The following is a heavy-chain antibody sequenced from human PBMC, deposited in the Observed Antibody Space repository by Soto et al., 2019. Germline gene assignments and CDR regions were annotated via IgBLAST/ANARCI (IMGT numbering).Heavy chain of an antibody. CDR2: IYHSGTT. Sequence: SETLSLTCAVSGGSIISNDWWSWIRQSPGEGLVGFGSIYHSGTTYYNPSLEGRVIISVDTSESRFALRLTCVTAADSAVYYYARSDNVGYYPYLGQGTLVTVSS. CDR1: GGSIISNDW. D-gene: IGHD3-3*01. J-gene: IGHJ4*02. CDR3: ARSDNVGYYPY. V-gene: IGHV4-38-2*01.